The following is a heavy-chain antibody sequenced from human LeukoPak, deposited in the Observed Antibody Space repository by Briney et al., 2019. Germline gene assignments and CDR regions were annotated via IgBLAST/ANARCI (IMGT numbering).Heavy chain of an antibody. D-gene: IGHD1-26*01. CDR3: ARGNRVVGATGGAFDY. CDR1: GFIFTNYG. J-gene: IGHJ4*02. CDR2: IWYDGSNK. Sequence: GRSLRLSCAASGFIFTNYGMHWVRQAPGKGLEWVAVIWYDGSNKYYSDSVKGRFTISRDNSKNTLYLEMDSLRVEDTAVYYCARGNRVVGATGGAFDYWGQGTLVTVSS. V-gene: IGHV3-33*01.